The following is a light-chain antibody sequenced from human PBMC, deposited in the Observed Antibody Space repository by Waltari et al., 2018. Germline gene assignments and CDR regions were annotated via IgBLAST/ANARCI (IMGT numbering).Light chain of an antibody. J-gene: IGLJ1*01. CDR3: SSYRRSSTSGGV. Sequence: ISCTGTSSDVGGYNYVSWYQQHPGKAPKLMIYDVSNRPSGVSNRFTGSKAGNTASLTISGLQTEDEADYYCSSYRRSSTSGGVFGTGTKVTVL. CDR1: SSDVGGYNY. V-gene: IGLV2-14*03. CDR2: DVS.